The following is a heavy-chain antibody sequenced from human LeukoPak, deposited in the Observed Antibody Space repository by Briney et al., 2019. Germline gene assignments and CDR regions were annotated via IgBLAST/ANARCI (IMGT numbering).Heavy chain of an antibody. V-gene: IGHV4-59*08. J-gene: IGHJ4*02. CDR3: ARQGGGYD. Sequence: SETLFLTCTVSGGSISRHYWMWIRQPPGKGLEWLGYNYYTGSTNYNSSLGGRITILIDTSKNQFSLTLTSVTAADTAVYYCARQGGGYDWGQGILVTVSS. CDR2: NYYTGST. CDR1: GGSISRHY. D-gene: IGHD5-12*01.